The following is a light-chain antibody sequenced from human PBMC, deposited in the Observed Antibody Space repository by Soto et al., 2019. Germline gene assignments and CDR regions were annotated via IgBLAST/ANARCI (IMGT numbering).Light chain of an antibody. CDR3: QQADCFPLA. CDR2: AAS. J-gene: IGKJ4*01. V-gene: IGKV1-12*01. Sequence: DIQMTQSPSSVSASVGDRVTITCRASQGISSRLAWYQQKPGKAPNLLIYAASRLQSWVPSRFSGTGSVTDFTLTISSLLPEDFAIYYCQQADCFPLAFGGGTKVEVK. CDR1: QGISSR.